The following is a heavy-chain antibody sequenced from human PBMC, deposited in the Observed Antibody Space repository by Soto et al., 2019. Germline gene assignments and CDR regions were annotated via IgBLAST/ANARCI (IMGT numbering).Heavy chain of an antibody. CDR3: AKGRYCSGGSCYSHYYYGMDV. D-gene: IGHD2-15*01. J-gene: IGHJ6*02. CDR2: ISGSGGST. CDR1: GFTFSSYA. Sequence: GGSLRLSCAASGFTFSSYAMSWVRQAPGKGLEWVSAISGSGGSTYYVDSVKGRFTISRDNSKNTLYLQMNSLRAEDTAVYYCAKGRYCSGGSCYSHYYYGMDVWGQGTTVTVSS. V-gene: IGHV3-23*01.